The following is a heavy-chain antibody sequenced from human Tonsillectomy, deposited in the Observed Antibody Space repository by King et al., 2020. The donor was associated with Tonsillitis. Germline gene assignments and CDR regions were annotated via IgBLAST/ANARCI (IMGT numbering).Heavy chain of an antibody. V-gene: IGHV3-30*18. D-gene: IGHD3-10*01. CDR1: GFTFSSYG. CDR2: ISYDGTNK. CDR3: AKDHRTSGSYLGFDY. J-gene: IGHJ4*02. Sequence: VQLVESGGGVVQPGRSLRLSCAASGFTFSSYGMHWVRQDPGKGLEWVAVISYDGTNKYYADSLKGRFTISRDNSKNTLSLQMNSLRPEDTAVYYCAKDHRTSGSYLGFDYWGQGTLVTVSS.